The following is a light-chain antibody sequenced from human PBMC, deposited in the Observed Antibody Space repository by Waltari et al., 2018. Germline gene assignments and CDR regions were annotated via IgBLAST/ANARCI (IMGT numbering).Light chain of an antibody. CDR3: MQGLQTPT. J-gene: IGKJ5*01. CDR1: QSLLQSNGYKY. Sequence: DIVMTQSPLSLAVTPGEPASISCRSSQSLLQSNGYKYLDWYLQKTGQSPQLLIYLGSNRASGVPDRFSGSGSGTDFTLKISRVEAEDVGIYFCMQGLQTPTFGQGTRLEIK. V-gene: IGKV2-28*01. CDR2: LGS.